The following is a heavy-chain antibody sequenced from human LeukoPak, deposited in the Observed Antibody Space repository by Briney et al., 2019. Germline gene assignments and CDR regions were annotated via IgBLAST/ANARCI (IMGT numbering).Heavy chain of an antibody. D-gene: IGHD3-16*01. CDR1: GYSFTSYW. CDR2: IYPGDSDT. J-gene: IGHJ3*02. CDR3: ARPDGGAARPDAFDI. V-gene: IGHV5-51*01. Sequence: GESLKISCKGSGYSFTSYWIGWVRQMPGKGLGWMGIIYPGDSDTRYSPSFQGQVTISADKSISTAYLQWSSLKASDTAMYYCARPDGGAARPDAFDIWGQGTMVTVSS.